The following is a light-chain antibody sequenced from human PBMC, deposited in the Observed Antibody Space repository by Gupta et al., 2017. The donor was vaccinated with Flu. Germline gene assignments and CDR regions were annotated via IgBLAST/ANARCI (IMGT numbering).Light chain of an antibody. CDR1: SSDVGGYNF. CDR3: CAYEGSYTCV. CDR2: DFS. V-gene: IGLV2-11*01. Sequence: QSALTQPRSVSGSPGQSVTISCTGTSSDVGGYNFVSWYQQHPGKALKFMMYDFSKRPAGVPDRFSGSKSGNTAALTICGLQAEDDANYYCCAYEGSYTCVFGGGTQLTVL. J-gene: IGLJ3*02.